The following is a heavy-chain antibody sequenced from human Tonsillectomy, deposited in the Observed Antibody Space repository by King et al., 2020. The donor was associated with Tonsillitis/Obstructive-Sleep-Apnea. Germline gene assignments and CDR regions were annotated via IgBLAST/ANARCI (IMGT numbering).Heavy chain of an antibody. V-gene: IGHV1-3*01. CDR1: GYTFTTYT. Sequence: QLVQSGAEVKKPGASVKVSCKASGYTFTTYTMHWVRQAPGQRLEWMGWINAGNGNTEYSQKFQGRVTITRDKSASTAYMELSSLRSEDTAVYYCARDKDGYNYPDYWGQGTLVTVSS. D-gene: IGHD5-24*01. CDR2: INAGNGNT. J-gene: IGHJ4*02. CDR3: ARDKDGYNYPDY.